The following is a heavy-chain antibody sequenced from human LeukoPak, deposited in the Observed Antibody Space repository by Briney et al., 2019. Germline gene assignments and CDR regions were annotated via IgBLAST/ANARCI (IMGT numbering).Heavy chain of an antibody. V-gene: IGHV3-7*01. CDR3: AKEARGYSYGYRYFDY. J-gene: IGHJ4*02. CDR1: GFTFTNYW. D-gene: IGHD5-18*01. CDR2: IKQDGGEQ. Sequence: GGSLRLSCVASGFTFTNYWMSWVRQAPGKGLEWVGNIKQDGGEQNYVDSVKGRFTIFRDNAENSVYLQMNILRAEDTAVYYCAKEARGYSYGYRYFDYWGQGTLVTVSS.